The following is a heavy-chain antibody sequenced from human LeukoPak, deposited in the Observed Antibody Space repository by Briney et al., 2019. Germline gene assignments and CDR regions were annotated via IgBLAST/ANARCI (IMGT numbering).Heavy chain of an antibody. J-gene: IGHJ4*02. CDR2: IRYDGSNK. V-gene: IGHV3-30*02. D-gene: IGHD3-10*01. CDR1: GLTFSSYG. CDR3: AKAFALAWFGETDFDY. Sequence: GGSLRLSCAASGLTFSSYGMHWVRQAPGKGLEWVAFIRYDGSNKYYADSVKGRFTISRDNSKNTLYLQMNSLRAEDTAVYYCAKAFALAWFGETDFDYWGQGTLVTVSS.